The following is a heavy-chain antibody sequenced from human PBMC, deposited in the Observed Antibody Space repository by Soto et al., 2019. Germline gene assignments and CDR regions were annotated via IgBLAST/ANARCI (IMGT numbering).Heavy chain of an antibody. Sequence: SETLSLTCTVSGGSISSYYWSWIRQPPGKGLEWIGYIYYSGSTNYNPSLKSRVTISVDTSKNQFSLKLSSVTAADTAVYYCARAQKVGEWLSHFDYWGQGTLVTVSS. CDR3: ARAQKVGEWLSHFDY. CDR2: IYYSGST. CDR1: GGSISSYY. J-gene: IGHJ4*02. D-gene: IGHD3-3*01. V-gene: IGHV4-59*01.